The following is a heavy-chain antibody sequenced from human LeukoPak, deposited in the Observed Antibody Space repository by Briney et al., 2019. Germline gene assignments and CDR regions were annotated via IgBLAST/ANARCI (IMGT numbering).Heavy chain of an antibody. CDR1: GYTFTGYY. CDR2: INPNSGGT. V-gene: IGHV1-2*02. J-gene: IGHJ3*02. D-gene: IGHD3-9*01. CDR3: ARGHVLRYFDWLFTPNAFDI. Sequence: GASVKVFCKASGYTFTGYYMHWVRQAPGQGLEWMGWINPNSGGTNYAQKFQGRVTMTRDTSISTAYMELSRLRSDDTAVYYCARGHVLRYFDWLFTPNAFDIWGQGTRVTVSS.